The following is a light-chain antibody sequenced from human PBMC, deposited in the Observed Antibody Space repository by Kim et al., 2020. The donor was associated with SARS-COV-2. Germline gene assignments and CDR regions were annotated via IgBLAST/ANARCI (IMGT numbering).Light chain of an antibody. CDR3: QQYNNWPPWT. CDR1: ESVSTN. J-gene: IGKJ1*01. Sequence: EIVMTQFPATLSVSPGERATLSCRASESVSTNLAWYQQKPGQAPRLLIYGASTRAPGVPARFSGSGSITEFTLTISSLQSEDFGVYYCQQYNNWPPWTFGRGTKVDIK. CDR2: GAS. V-gene: IGKV3-15*01.